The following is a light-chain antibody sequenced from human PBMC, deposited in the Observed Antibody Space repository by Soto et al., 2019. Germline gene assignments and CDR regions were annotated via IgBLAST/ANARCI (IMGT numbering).Light chain of an antibody. CDR3: QKYNSAPLT. Sequence: DLPMGQSSSPLAASVRDKVTITFRASLPISNYLAWYQQKPGKIPNLLIYAASTLQAGVPARFSGSGSGTDFTLTISSLQPEDVAAYYCQKYNSAPLTFGGGTKVDIK. CDR2: AAS. V-gene: IGKV1-27*01. CDR1: LPISNY. J-gene: IGKJ4*01.